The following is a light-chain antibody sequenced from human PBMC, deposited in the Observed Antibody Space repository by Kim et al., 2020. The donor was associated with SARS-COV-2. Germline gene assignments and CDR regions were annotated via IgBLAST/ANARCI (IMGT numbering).Light chain of an antibody. CDR2: KAS. Sequence: SASVCDKITITCRASRNIDDWVAWYQQKPERAPKLLIYKASTLKSGVPSTFSGSGSGTEFTLTTSSLQPDDSATYYCQQYRSYPWTFGQGTKLE. J-gene: IGKJ2*02. CDR3: QQYRSYPWT. V-gene: IGKV1-5*03. CDR1: RNIDDW.